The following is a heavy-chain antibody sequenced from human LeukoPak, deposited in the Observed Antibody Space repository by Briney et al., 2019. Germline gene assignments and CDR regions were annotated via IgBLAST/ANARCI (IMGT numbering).Heavy chain of an antibody. V-gene: IGHV1-24*01. J-gene: IGHJ6*02. CDR1: GYTLTELS. Sequence: ASVKVSCKVSGYTLTELSMNWVRQAPGKGLEWMAASDPEDGETIYAQNFQGRVTMTEDTSADTAYMELSSLRSEDTAVYFCATTPGFRPIGYFGMDVWGQGTTVTVSS. CDR3: ATTPGFRPIGYFGMDV. CDR2: SDPEDGET. D-gene: IGHD1-14*01.